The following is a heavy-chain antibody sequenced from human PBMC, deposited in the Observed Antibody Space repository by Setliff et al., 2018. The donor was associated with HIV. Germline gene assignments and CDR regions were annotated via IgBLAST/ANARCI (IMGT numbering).Heavy chain of an antibody. Sequence: ETLSLTCAVSGGSISSSNYYWVWVRQAPGKGLEWISYNGIINGAKHYADSMEGRFTISRDSSKNTLSLQISSLRAEDTALYYCATGGMAAAGPGGGHGLDVWGQGTTVTVSS. CDR1: GGSISSSNYY. D-gene: IGHD6-13*01. V-gene: IGHV3-23*01. CDR3: ATGGMAAAGPGGGHGLDV. J-gene: IGHJ6*02. CDR2: NGIINGAK.